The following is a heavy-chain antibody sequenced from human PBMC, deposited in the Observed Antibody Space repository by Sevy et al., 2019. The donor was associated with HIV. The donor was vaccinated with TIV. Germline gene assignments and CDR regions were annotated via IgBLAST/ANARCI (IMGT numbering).Heavy chain of an antibody. CDR2: IYYSGGT. V-gene: IGHV4-61*01. CDR3: ASGDGYNQRY. J-gene: IGHJ4*02. Sequence: SETLSLTCTVSGGSVSSGSYYWSWIRQPPGKGLEWIGYIYYSGGTNYNPSLKSRVTISVDTSKNQFSLKLSSVTAADTAVYYCASGDGYNQRYWGQRTLVTVSS. D-gene: IGHD5-12*01. CDR1: GGSVSSGSYY.